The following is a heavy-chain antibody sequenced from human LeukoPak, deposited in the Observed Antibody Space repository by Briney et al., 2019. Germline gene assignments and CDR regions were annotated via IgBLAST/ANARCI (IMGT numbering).Heavy chain of an antibody. Sequence: SETLSLTCTVSGGAISSSPYYWGWIRQTLEKGLEWIGTISHTGRTYYNPSLKSRLTLSVDTSKKQFSLKLNSVTAADTSLYYCARLGASGWADYWGQGTLVTVSS. D-gene: IGHD6-19*01. CDR1: GGAISSSPYY. CDR2: ISHTGRT. CDR3: ARLGASGWADY. V-gene: IGHV4-39*01. J-gene: IGHJ4*02.